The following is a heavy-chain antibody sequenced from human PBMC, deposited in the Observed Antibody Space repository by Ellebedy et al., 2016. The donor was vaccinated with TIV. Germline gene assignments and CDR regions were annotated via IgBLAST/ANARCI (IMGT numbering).Heavy chain of an antibody. D-gene: IGHD1-7*01. CDR2: IVGIGSTT. V-gene: IGHV3-48*02. CDR3: ARRGNYLGDAIDV. Sequence: GESLKISXAASGFTFSYYSMNWVRQTPGKGLEWLSFIVGIGSTTYYADSVKGRFTISRDNAKNSLYLHMNGLRDEDTAVYFCARRGNYLGDAIDVWGQGTMVVVSS. CDR1: GFTFSYYS. J-gene: IGHJ3*01.